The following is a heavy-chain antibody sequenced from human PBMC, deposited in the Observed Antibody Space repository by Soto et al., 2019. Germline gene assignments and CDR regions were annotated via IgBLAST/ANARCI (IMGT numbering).Heavy chain of an antibody. D-gene: IGHD3-22*01. CDR2: IYYSGST. CDR3: ARKAYYYDSSGYYYAYYFDY. J-gene: IGHJ4*02. CDR1: GGSISSGDYY. V-gene: IGHV4-30-4*01. Sequence: SETLSLTCTVSGGSISSGDYYWSWIRQPPGKGLEWIGYIYYSGSTYYNPSLKSRVTISVDTSKNQFSLKLSSVTAADTAVYYCARKAYYYDSSGYYYAYYFDYWGQGTLVTVSS.